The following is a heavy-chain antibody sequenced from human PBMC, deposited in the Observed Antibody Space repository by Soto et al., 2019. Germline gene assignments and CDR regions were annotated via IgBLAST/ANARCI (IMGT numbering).Heavy chain of an antibody. V-gene: IGHV4-39*01. CDR2: IYYSGST. Sequence: SETLSLTCTVSGGSISSSSYYWGWIRQPPGKGLDWIGSIYYSGSTYYNPSLKSRVTISVDTSKNQFSLKLSSVTAADTAVYYCARLRDSITIFGVVSSYYMDAWGKGTTVTVSS. CDR1: GGSISSSSYY. D-gene: IGHD3-3*01. CDR3: ARLRDSITIFGVVSSYYMDA. J-gene: IGHJ6*03.